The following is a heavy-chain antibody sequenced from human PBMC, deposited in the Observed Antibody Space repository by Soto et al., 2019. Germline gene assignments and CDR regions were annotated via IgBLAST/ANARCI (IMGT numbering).Heavy chain of an antibody. V-gene: IGHV4-34*01. Sequence: SETLSLTCAVYGGSFSGYYWSWIRQPPGKGLEWIGEINHSGSTNYNPSLKSRVTISVDTSKNQFSLKLSSVTAADTAVYYCEREPHIVVVTDILDYYYGMDVWGQGTTVTVSS. J-gene: IGHJ6*02. CDR1: GGSFSGYY. CDR3: EREPHIVVVTDILDYYYGMDV. D-gene: IGHD2-21*02. CDR2: INHSGST.